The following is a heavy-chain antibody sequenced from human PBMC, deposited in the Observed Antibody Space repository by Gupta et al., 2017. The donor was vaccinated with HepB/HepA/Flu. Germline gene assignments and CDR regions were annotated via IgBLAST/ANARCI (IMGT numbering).Heavy chain of an antibody. Sequence: EVQLVESGGGLVQPGGSLRLSCAASGFIVSRDYMSWVRQAPGKGLEWVSVIYSDDNTRYADSVKGRFTISRDNSKNTLYLQMNSLRXEXTAVYYXARDPLAAAAPMDWGQGTLLTVSS. CDR2: IYSDDNT. CDR3: ARDPLAAAAPMD. CDR1: GFIVSRDY. V-gene: IGHV3-66*01. D-gene: IGHD6-13*01. J-gene: IGHJ4*02.